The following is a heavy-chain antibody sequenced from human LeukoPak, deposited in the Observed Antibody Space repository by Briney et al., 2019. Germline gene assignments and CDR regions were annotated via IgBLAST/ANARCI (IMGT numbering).Heavy chain of an antibody. CDR2: IYQSGSGSS. CDR3: ASTLRFLPYRRFDY. Sequence: SETLSLTCSVSGGSIISSNYYWGWIRQPPGKGLEWIGSIYQSGSGSSYYNPSLRSRVTIFGDTSKNQFFLRLSSVTAADTAVYYCASTLRFLPYRRFDYWGQGTLVTVPS. D-gene: IGHD3-3*01. J-gene: IGHJ4*02. V-gene: IGHV4-39*01. CDR1: GGSIISSNYY.